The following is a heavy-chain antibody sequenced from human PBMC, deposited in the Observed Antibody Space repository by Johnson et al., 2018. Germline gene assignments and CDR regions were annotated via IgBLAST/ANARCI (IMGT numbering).Heavy chain of an antibody. J-gene: IGHJ6*02. CDR3: ARAPLYYDILTGTKNYYYGRDV. CDR2: INTTGHRT. V-gene: IGHV3-74*01. Sequence: VQLQESGGGLVQPGGSLRLSCVASRFTFNTYWMHWVRQVPGTGLLWVSCINTTGHRTISADSVKGRFPTSIDTVKNTLYLQMNSRRAEDSAVYYGARAPLYYDILTGTKNYYYGRDVWGQGTTVTVSS. D-gene: IGHD3-9*01. CDR1: RFTFNTYW.